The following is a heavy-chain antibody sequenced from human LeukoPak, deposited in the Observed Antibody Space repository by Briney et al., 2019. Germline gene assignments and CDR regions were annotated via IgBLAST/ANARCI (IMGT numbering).Heavy chain of an antibody. CDR1: GGSFSGYY. Sequence: SETLSLTCAVYGGSFSGYYWSWIRQPPGKGLEWIGEINHSGSTNYNPSLKSRVTISVDTSKNQFSLKLSSVTAADTAVYYCARGLTYSSSWYPHWGQGTLVTVSS. V-gene: IGHV4-34*01. CDR2: INHSGST. J-gene: IGHJ4*02. D-gene: IGHD6-13*01. CDR3: ARGLTYSSSWYPH.